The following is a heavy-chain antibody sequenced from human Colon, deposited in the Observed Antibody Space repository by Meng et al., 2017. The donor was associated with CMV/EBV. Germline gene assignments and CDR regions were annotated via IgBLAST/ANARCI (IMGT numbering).Heavy chain of an antibody. V-gene: IGHV1-2*07. Sequence: ASGYPFSGYYIRCVPQAPGRGLEWMVWINPNIGGTNYAHTFQGRVTMTRDTSISTAYMELSMRRSDDTAVYYCARARRATAGSWLDPWGQGTLVTVSS. CDR2: INPNIGGT. CDR3: ARARRATAGSWLDP. CDR1: GYPFSGYY. J-gene: IGHJ5*02. D-gene: IGHD5-12*01.